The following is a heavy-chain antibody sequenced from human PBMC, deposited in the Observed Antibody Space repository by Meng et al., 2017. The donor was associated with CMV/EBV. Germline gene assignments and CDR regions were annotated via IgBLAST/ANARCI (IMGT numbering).Heavy chain of an antibody. CDR2: IYHSGST. CDR1: GYSSSSGYY. Sequence: SETLSLTCTVSGYSSSSGYYWGWIRQPPGKGLEWIGSIYHSGSTYYNPSLKSRVTISVDTSKNQFSLKLSSVTAADTAVYYCASDKQDTTATFDYWGQGTLVTVSS. V-gene: IGHV4-38-2*02. D-gene: IGHD2-21*02. CDR3: ASDKQDTTATFDY. J-gene: IGHJ4*02.